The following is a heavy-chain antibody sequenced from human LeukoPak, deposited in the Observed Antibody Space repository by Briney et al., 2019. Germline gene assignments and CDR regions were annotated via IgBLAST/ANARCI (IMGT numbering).Heavy chain of an antibody. CDR3: ARVGVYYDSSGYYHQFDY. CDR2: IYCSGST. J-gene: IGHJ4*02. CDR1: GGSISSHY. Sequence: SETLSLTCTVSGGSISSHYWSWIRQPPGKGLEWIGYIYCSGSTNYNPSLKSRVTISVDTSKNQFSLKLSSVTAADTAVYYCARVGVYYDSSGYYHQFDYWGQGTLVTVSS. D-gene: IGHD3-22*01. V-gene: IGHV4-59*11.